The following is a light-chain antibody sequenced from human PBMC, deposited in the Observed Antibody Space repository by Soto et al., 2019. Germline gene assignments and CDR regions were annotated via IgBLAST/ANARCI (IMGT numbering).Light chain of an antibody. V-gene: IGKV3-20*01. CDR3: HQYGGSPRT. Sequence: EIVFTQSPGTLSLSPGERATLSCRASQSVSSSYLAWYQQKPGQAPRLLIYGASSRATGIPDRFSGSGSGTDFTLTISRLEPEDFAVYYCHQYGGSPRTLGQGTKVDIK. J-gene: IGKJ1*01. CDR2: GAS. CDR1: QSVSSSY.